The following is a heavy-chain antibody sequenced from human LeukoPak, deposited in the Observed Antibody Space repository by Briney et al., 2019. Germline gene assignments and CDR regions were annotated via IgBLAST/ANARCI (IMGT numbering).Heavy chain of an antibody. CDR1: GFSFSSYS. V-gene: IGHV3-48*01. CDR3: ARGASYGSGSHYYFDY. D-gene: IGHD3-10*01. J-gene: IGHJ4*02. CDR2: ISSSGNPI. Sequence: GGSLRLSCAASGFSFSSYSMNWARQGPGKGLEWISYISSSGNPINYADSVEGRFTISRDNAKNSLYLQMNSLRAEDTAIYYCARGASYGSGSHYYFDYWGQGTLVTVSS.